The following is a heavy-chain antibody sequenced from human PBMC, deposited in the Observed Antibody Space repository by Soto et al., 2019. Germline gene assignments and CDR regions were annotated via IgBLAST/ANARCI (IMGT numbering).Heavy chain of an antibody. CDR1: GFTFSSYG. Sequence: RLSCAGSGFTFSSYGIHWVRQAPGKGLEWVALISYDGGNEKYTESVKDRFTISRDDSHNVAYLQMSSLRTEDTAMYYCAKDRYSGNYPTDFDYWGQGSLVTVSS. J-gene: IGHJ4*02. CDR3: AKDRYSGNYPTDFDY. CDR2: ISYDGGNE. V-gene: IGHV3-30*18. D-gene: IGHD1-26*01.